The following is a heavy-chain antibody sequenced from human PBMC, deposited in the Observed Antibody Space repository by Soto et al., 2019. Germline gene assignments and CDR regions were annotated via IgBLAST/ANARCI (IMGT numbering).Heavy chain of an antibody. Sequence: EVQLVESGGGLVQPGRSLRLSCAASGFTFDDYAMHWVRQAPGKGLEWVSGISWNSGSIGYADSVKGRFTISRDNAKNSLYLQMTSLRAEDTALYYCAKDIPFLDAFDIWGQGTMVTVSS. CDR3: AKDIPFLDAFDI. CDR1: GFTFDDYA. V-gene: IGHV3-9*01. J-gene: IGHJ3*02. CDR2: ISWNSGSI.